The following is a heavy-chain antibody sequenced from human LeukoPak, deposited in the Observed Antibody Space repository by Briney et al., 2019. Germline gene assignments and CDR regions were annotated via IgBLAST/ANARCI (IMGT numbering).Heavy chain of an antibody. CDR3: ARETRNSYDSSGYYCIDY. Sequence: SETLSLTCTVSGGSISSYYWSWIRQPPGKGMEWIGYIYYSGSTNYNPSLKRRVTISVDTSKNQFSLKLSSVTAADTAVYYCARETRNSYDSSGYYCIDYWGQGTLVTVSS. CDR2: IYYSGST. J-gene: IGHJ4*02. V-gene: IGHV4-59*01. D-gene: IGHD3-22*01. CDR1: GGSISSYY.